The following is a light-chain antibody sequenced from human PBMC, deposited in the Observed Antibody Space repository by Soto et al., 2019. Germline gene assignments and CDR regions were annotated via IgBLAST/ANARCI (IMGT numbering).Light chain of an antibody. V-gene: IGLV1-44*01. Sequence: QSVLTQPPSMSGTPGQRVTISCFGSSSNIGRKGVNWYRHLPGTAPQLLIYTNDRRPSGVPDRFSGSRSGASASLAISGLQSEDEADYYCAAWDDALQGLLFGGGTKLTVL. J-gene: IGLJ3*02. CDR1: SSNIGRKG. CDR2: TND. CDR3: AAWDDALQGLL.